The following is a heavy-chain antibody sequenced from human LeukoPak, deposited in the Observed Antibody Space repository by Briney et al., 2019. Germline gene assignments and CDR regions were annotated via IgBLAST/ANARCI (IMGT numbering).Heavy chain of an antibody. CDR2: IYTSGST. J-gene: IGHJ4*02. Sequence: SETLSLTCTVSVGSISRYYWSWIRQPAGKGLEWIGRIYTSGSTNYNPSLKSRVTMSIDTSKNQFSLKLSSVTAADTAIYYCAKNMIGGFDYWGQGTLVTVSS. CDR1: VGSISRYY. V-gene: IGHV4-4*07. CDR3: AKNMIGGFDY. D-gene: IGHD3-22*01.